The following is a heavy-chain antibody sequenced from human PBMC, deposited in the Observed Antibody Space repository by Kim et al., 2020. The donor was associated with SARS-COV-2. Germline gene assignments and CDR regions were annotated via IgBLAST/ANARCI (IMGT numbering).Heavy chain of an antibody. CDR3: AKDHEAAAAVFDY. D-gene: IGHD6-13*01. V-gene: IGHV3-23*03. Sequence: YADSVKDRFTTSRDNSKNTLYLQMNSLRAEDTAVYYSAKDHEAAAAVFDYWGQGTLVTVSS. J-gene: IGHJ4*02.